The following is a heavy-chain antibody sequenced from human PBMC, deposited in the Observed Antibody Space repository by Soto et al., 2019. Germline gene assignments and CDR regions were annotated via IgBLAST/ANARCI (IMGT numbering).Heavy chain of an antibody. J-gene: IGHJ4*02. CDR1: GFTFSSYA. CDR2: ISYDGSNK. D-gene: IGHD6-19*01. CDR3: ARDLEAVAGREFDY. V-gene: IGHV3-30-3*01. Sequence: QVQLVESGGGVVQPGRSLRLSCAASGFTFSSYAMHWVRQAPGKGLEWVAVISYDGSNKYYADSVKGRFTISRDNSKNTLYLQMNSLRAEDTAVYYCARDLEAVAGREFDYWGQGTLVTVSS.